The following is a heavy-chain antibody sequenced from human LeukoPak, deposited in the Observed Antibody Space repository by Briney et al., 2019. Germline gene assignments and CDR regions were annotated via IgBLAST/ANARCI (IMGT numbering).Heavy chain of an antibody. CDR1: GFTFSDYQ. CDR3: ARSASGSYLPY. V-gene: IGHV3-11*01. D-gene: IGHD1-26*01. J-gene: IGHJ4*02. Sequence: GGSLRLSCAASGFTFSDYQMSWIRQAPGKGLEWISYISGSGSGIYYADSVKGRFTISRDNAKNSLYLQMNSLSAEDTAVYYCARSASGSYLPYWGQGTLVTVSS. CDR2: ISGSGSGI.